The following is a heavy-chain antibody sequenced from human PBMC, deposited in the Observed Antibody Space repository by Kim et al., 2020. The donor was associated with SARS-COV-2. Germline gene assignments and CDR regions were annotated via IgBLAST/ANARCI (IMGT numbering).Heavy chain of an antibody. Sequence: SETLSLTCTVSGGSISSSSYYWGWIRQPPEKGLEWIGSIYYSGSTYYNPSLKSRVTISVDTSKNQFSLKLSSVTAADTAVYYCARHAYYGSGFEGDDAFDIWGQGTMVTVSS. CDR3: ARHAYYGSGFEGDDAFDI. D-gene: IGHD3-10*01. CDR2: IYYSGST. V-gene: IGHV4-39*01. J-gene: IGHJ3*02. CDR1: GGSISSSSYY.